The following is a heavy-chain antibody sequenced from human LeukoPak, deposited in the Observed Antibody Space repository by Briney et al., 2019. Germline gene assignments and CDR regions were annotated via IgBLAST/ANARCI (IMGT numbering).Heavy chain of an antibody. Sequence: SETLSLTCAVYGGSFSGYYWSWIRQPPGKGLEWIGEINHSGSTNYNPSLKSRVTISVDTSKNQSSLKLSSVTAADTAVYYCARVSIAVDLDYWGQGTLVTVSS. CDR1: GGSFSGYY. CDR2: INHSGST. J-gene: IGHJ4*02. CDR3: ARVSIAVDLDY. D-gene: IGHD6-19*01. V-gene: IGHV4-34*01.